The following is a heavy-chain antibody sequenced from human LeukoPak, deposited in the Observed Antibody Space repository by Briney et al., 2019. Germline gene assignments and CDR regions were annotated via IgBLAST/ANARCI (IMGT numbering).Heavy chain of an antibody. V-gene: IGHV3-72*01. CDR2: IRNRANGHTT. Sequence: GGSLRLSCAASGITFSDSFFDWVRQAPGKGLEWVGHIRNRANGHTTEHAPSVKGRFTLSRDDSKNTLYLQMISLKTEDTAVYYCTTDPRHWGQGTLVTVSS. CDR1: GITFSDSF. CDR3: TTDPRH. J-gene: IGHJ4*02.